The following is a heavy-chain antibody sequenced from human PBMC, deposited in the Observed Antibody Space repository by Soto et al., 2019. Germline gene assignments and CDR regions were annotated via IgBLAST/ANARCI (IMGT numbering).Heavy chain of an antibody. CDR3: ARDLRSGYCSSTSCHPLVGMDV. Sequence: GSLRLSCAASGFTFSDYYMSWIRQAPGKGLEWVSYISSSSSYTNYADSVKGRFTISRDNAKNSLYLQMNSLRAEDTAVYYCARDLRSGYCSSTSCHPLVGMDVWGQGTTVTVS. D-gene: IGHD2-2*01. J-gene: IGHJ6*02. CDR1: GFTFSDYY. V-gene: IGHV3-11*06. CDR2: ISSSSSYT.